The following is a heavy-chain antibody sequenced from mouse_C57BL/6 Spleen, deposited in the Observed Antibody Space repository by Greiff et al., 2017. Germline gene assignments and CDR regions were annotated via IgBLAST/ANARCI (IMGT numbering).Heavy chain of an antibody. V-gene: IGHV8-12*01. CDR3: ARSTVVEWYWYFDV. CDR2: ISWDDDK. J-gene: IGHJ1*03. CDR1: GFSLSTSGMG. D-gene: IGHD1-1*01. Sequence: QVTLKVSGPGILQSSQSLSLSCSFSGFSLSTSGMGVSWLRQPSGQGLEWLAHISWDDDKRYNPSLKSRLTFSKDTSRNQVFLKITRVGTAATATDYCARSTVVEWYWYFDVWGTGTTVTVSS.